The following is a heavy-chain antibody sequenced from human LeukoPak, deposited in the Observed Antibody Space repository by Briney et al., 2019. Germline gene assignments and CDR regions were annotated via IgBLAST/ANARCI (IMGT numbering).Heavy chain of an antibody. D-gene: IGHD3-22*01. V-gene: IGHV3-20*04. CDR1: GFTFDDYG. CDR2: INWNGGST. CDR3: ARNYDSSGYYPYWFDP. J-gene: IGHJ5*02. Sequence: GGSLRLSCAASGFTFDDYGMSWVRQAPGKGLEWASGINWNGGSTGYADSVKGRFTISRDNAKNSLYLQMNSLRAEDTALYYCARNYDSSGYYPYWFDPWGQGTLVTVSS.